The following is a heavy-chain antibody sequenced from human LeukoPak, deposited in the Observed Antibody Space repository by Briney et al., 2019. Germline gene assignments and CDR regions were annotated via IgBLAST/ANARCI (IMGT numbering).Heavy chain of an antibody. Sequence: AECLGLSFGGTALSGGSEYISVVGESSKKGLEWVSVIYSDGRTYYADSVKGRFTLSRDTSQNMLYLQMNSLRAKDTAVYYCVRDKGNDVGHSWGQGTLVTVSS. CDR1: ALSGGSEY. CDR2: IYSDGRT. J-gene: IGHJ4*02. CDR3: VRDKGNDVGHS. D-gene: IGHD1-1*01. V-gene: IGHV3-66*01.